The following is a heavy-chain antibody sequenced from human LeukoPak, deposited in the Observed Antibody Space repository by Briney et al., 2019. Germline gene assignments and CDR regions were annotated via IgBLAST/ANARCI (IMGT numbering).Heavy chain of an antibody. V-gene: IGHV1-46*01. CDR2: INPSSGST. Sequence: ASVKVSCKASGYTFTTYYMHWVRQAPGQGLEWMGIINPSSGSTSYAQKFQGRVTMTRDTSTSTVYMELSSLRSEDTAIYYCARGGGRYSVDYWGQGTLVIVSS. CDR3: ARGGGRYSVDY. D-gene: IGHD1-26*01. CDR1: GYTFTTYY. J-gene: IGHJ4*02.